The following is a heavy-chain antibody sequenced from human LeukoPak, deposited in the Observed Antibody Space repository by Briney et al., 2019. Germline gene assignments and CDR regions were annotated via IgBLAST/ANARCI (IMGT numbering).Heavy chain of an antibody. CDR1: GFTFSSYS. V-gene: IGHV3-21*01. CDR3: ARERYNWNYAFDY. Sequence: GGSLRLSCAASGFTFSSYSMNWVRQAPGKGLEWVSSISSSSGYIYYADSVKGRFAISRDNAKNSLYLHLNSLRAEDTAVYYCARERYNWNYAFDYWGQGTLVTVSS. J-gene: IGHJ4*02. CDR2: ISSSSGYI. D-gene: IGHD1-7*01.